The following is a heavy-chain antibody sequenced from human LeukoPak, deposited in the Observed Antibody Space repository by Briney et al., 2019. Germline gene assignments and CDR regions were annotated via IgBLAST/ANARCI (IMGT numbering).Heavy chain of an antibody. D-gene: IGHD6-13*01. Sequence: SETLSLTCTVSGGSISSYYWSWVRQPPGKGLEWIGYIYYSGSTNYNPSLKSRVTISVDTSKNQFSLKLSSVTAADTAVYYCAREEAAANFDYWGQGTLVTVSS. CDR2: IYYSGST. V-gene: IGHV4-59*01. CDR1: GGSISSYY. CDR3: AREEAAANFDY. J-gene: IGHJ4*02.